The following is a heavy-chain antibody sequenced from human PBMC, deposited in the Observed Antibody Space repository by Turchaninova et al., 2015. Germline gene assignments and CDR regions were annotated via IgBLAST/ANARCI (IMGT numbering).Heavy chain of an antibody. CDR3: SRDPPTQPELFDY. V-gene: IGHV3-74*01. J-gene: IGHJ4*02. D-gene: IGHD1-14*01. CDR2: INFDGSDT. CDR1: GFTFSNYW. Sequence: EVQLVESGGGLVPPGGSLRLSGAASGFTFSNYWMHWVRQAPGKGLVWVSRINFDGSDTSYADSVKGRFTISRDNAKNTLYLQMNNLRAEDTAVYFCSRDPPTQPELFDYWGQGTLVTVSS.